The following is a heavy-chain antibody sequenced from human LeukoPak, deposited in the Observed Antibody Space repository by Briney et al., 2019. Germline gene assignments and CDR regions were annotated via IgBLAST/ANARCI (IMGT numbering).Heavy chain of an antibody. CDR2: ISGSGGST. CDR1: GCTCSSYA. CDR3: VSTVTIRVY. Sequence: PGGSLRLSCAAAGCTCSSYARSWCRQAPGRGLEWVSAISGSGGSTYYADSVKGRFTISRDNSKNTLYLQMNSLRAGDTAVYYCVSTVTIRVYWGQGTLVTVSS. V-gene: IGHV3-23*01. D-gene: IGHD4-17*01. J-gene: IGHJ4*02.